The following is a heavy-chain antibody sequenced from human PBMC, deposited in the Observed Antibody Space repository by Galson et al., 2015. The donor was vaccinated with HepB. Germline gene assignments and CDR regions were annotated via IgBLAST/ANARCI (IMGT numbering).Heavy chain of an antibody. D-gene: IGHD3-10*01. CDR2: ISYDGSYE. CDR1: GFPLSSYT. V-gene: IGHV3-30*04. Sequence: SLRLSCAASGFPLSSYTMHWVRQAPGKGLEWVTLISYDGSYEYRADSVKGRFTISRDNSRNTLYLQMNSLRAEDTAVYYCARGRFGDLFGYYGLDVWGQGATVTISS. CDR3: ARGRFGDLFGYYGLDV. J-gene: IGHJ6*02.